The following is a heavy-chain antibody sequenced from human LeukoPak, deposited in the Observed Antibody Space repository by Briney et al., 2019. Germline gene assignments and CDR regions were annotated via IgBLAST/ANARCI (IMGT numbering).Heavy chain of an antibody. CDR2: INPGGDNT. CDR1: GYTFTNYY. J-gene: IGHJ4*02. V-gene: IGHV1-46*01. D-gene: IGHD2-2*01. Sequence: HAASVKVSCKASGYTFTNYYIHWVRQAPGQGLEWMGLINPGGDNTDYAQNFQGRVTMTRDTSTSTAYMELSSLRSEDTAVYYCASGTTDIVVVPATLRNYYFDYWGQGTLVTVSS. CDR3: ASGTTDIVVVPATLRNYYFDY.